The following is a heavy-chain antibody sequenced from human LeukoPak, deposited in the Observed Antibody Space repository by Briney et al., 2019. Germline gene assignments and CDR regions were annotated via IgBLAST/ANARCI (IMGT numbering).Heavy chain of an antibody. D-gene: IGHD6-6*01. V-gene: IGHV1-2*02. CDR2: INPNSGGT. J-gene: IGHJ3*02. CDR1: GYTFTTYY. CDR3: ARIELVPFDAFDI. Sequence: ASVKVSCKASGYTFTTYYMHWVGQAPGQGVEWMGWINPNSGGTKYAQKFQGRVTMTRDTSISTAYMELSRLRSDDTAVYYCARIELVPFDAFDIWGQGTTGTVSS.